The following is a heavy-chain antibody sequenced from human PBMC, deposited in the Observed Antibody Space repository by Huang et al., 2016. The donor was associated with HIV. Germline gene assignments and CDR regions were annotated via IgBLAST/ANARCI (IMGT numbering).Heavy chain of an antibody. CDR2: ISASGATI. D-gene: IGHD3-22*01. CDR3: ARDLRGYDSTFDFYYYYGMDV. V-gene: IGHV3-48*02. J-gene: IGHJ6*02. Sequence: EVQLVESGGGLVQPGGSLRLSCAASGFIFSNFSMNWVRQTPGEGLGWVSYISASGATIYYAASAKGRFTVSRDDAKKSLYLQLNSLRDEDMAVYYCARDLRGYDSTFDFYYYYGMDVWGQGTTVTVSS. CDR1: GFIFSNFS.